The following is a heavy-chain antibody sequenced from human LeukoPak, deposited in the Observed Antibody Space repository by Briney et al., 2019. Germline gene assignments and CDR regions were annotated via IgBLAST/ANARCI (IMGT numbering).Heavy chain of an antibody. D-gene: IGHD3-22*01. Sequence: SETLSLTCAVSGGSISSGGYSWSWIRQPPGKGLEWIGYIYYSGSTCYNPSLKSRVTISVDTSKNQFSLKLSSVTAADTAVYYCARVYYYDSSGSFDPWGQGTLVTVSS. CDR1: GGSISSGGYS. V-gene: IGHV4-30-4*07. CDR2: IYYSGST. CDR3: ARVYYYDSSGSFDP. J-gene: IGHJ5*02.